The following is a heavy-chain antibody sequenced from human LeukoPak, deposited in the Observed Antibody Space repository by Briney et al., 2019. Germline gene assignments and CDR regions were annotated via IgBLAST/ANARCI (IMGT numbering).Heavy chain of an antibody. D-gene: IGHD3-16*01. Sequence: GGSVRLSCAASGFTFSSYCMNWARQAPGKGLEWVASINHNGNVSYYVDSVKGRFTISRDNAKNSLYLQMSNLRAEDTAVYFCARGGGLDVWGQGATVTVSS. V-gene: IGHV3-7*03. CDR2: INHNGNVS. CDR3: ARGGGLDV. CDR1: GFTFSSYC. J-gene: IGHJ6*02.